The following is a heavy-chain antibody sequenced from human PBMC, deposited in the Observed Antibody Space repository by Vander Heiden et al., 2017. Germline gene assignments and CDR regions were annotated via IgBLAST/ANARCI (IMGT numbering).Heavy chain of an antibody. Sequence: LVQSGAEVKKPGASLKSSCQASGYTLSDPWSGWVRQRPGKGLESMGVIYPADSETRYSPSFEGQVTMSVDKSTNTAYLEWRSLKASDSAMYYCARQNDGNYGDYPYEFWGQGTQVTVSS. CDR2: IYPADSET. CDR1: GYTLSDPW. CDR3: ARQNDGNYGDYPYEF. J-gene: IGHJ4*02. V-gene: IGHV5-51*01. D-gene: IGHD4-17*01.